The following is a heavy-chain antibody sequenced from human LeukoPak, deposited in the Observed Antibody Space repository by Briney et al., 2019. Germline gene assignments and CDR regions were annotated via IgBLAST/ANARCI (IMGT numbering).Heavy chain of an antibody. CDR3: ARVFVVVPAARTWGDAFDI. CDR2: ISAYNGNT. CDR1: GYTFTSYG. J-gene: IGHJ3*02. Sequence: ASVKVSCKASGYTFTSYGISWVRQAPGQGLEWMGWISAYNGNTNYAQKLQGRVTMTTDTSTSTAYMELRSLRSDDTAVYYCARVFVVVPAARTWGDAFDIWGQGTMVTVSS. V-gene: IGHV1-18*01. D-gene: IGHD2-2*01.